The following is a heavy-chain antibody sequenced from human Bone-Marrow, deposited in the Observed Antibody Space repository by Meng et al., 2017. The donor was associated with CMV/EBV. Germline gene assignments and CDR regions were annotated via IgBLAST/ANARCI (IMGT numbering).Heavy chain of an antibody. CDR2: ISYDGSNE. Sequence: GESLKISCAASGFTFSSHAMHWVRQAPGKGLEWVAVISYDGSNEYYADSVKGRFTISRDNSKNTLYLQMNSLRAEDTAVYYCAKLVTYYYDSSGYIDYWGQGTLVTVSS. CDR3: AKLVTYYYDSSGYIDY. D-gene: IGHD3-22*01. CDR1: GFTFSSHA. J-gene: IGHJ4*02. V-gene: IGHV3-30*04.